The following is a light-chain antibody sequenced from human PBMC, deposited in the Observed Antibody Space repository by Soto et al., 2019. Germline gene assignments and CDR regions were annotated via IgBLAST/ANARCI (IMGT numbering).Light chain of an antibody. CDR2: DVS. V-gene: IGLV2-14*03. CDR1: SSDVGGYNY. CDR3: SSYTSSNTQV. J-gene: IGLJ1*01. Sequence: QSVLTQPASVSGSPGQSITISCPGNSSDVGGYNYVSWYQQHPGKAPKLMIYDVSNRPSGVSNRFSGSKSGNTASLTISGLQAEDEADYYCSSYTSSNTQVFGTGTKVTVL.